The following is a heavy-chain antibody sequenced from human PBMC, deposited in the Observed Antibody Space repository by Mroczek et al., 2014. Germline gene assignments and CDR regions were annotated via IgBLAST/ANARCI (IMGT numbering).Heavy chain of an antibody. V-gene: IGHV1-8*01. CDR3: ARTIPDYSHLFSYYYYMDV. CDR2: MNPNSGNT. Sequence: VQLVESGAEVKKPGASVKVSCKASGYTFTSYDINWVRQATGQGLEWMGWMNPNSGNTGYAQKFQGRVTMTRNTSISTAYMELSSLRSEDTAVYYCARTIPDYSHLFSYYYYMDVWGKGTTVTVSS. J-gene: IGHJ6*03. CDR1: GYTFTSYD. D-gene: IGHD4-11*01.